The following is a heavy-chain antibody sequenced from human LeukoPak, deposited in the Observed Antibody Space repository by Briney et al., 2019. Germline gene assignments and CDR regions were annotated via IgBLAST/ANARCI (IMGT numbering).Heavy chain of an antibody. J-gene: IGHJ6*02. CDR1: GGTFSSYA. D-gene: IGHD3-3*01. Sequence: SVKVSCKASGGTFSSYAISWVRQAPGQGLEWMGRIIPILGIANYAQKFQGRVTITADKSTSTAYMELSSLRSEDTAVYYCARGERGWSGYYNYYYYGMDVWGQGTTVTVS. CDR3: ARGERGWSGYYNYYYYGMDV. V-gene: IGHV1-69*04. CDR2: IIPILGIA.